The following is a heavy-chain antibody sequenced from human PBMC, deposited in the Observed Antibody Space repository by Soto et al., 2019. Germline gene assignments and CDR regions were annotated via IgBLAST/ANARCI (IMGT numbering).Heavy chain of an antibody. V-gene: IGHV1-69*02. Sequence: QVQLVQSGAEVKKPGSSVKVSCKGSGGTFNRYTITWVRQAPGQGLEWMGRIIPMFGIASYAQNFQGRVTITADISTSPAYIEWSGRRPRDTAVNNGAGDWGRSEEVPPAISGMAVGAKGPRSPSP. CDR2: IIPMFGIA. CDR3: AGDWGRSEEVPPAISGMAV. CDR1: GGTFNRYT. D-gene: IGHD2-2*01. J-gene: IGHJ6*02.